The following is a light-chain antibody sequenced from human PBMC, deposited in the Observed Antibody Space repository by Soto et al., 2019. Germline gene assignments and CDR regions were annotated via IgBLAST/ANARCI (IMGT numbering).Light chain of an antibody. V-gene: IGLV1-40*01. CDR2: GNN. CDR1: GSNIGAGSD. J-gene: IGLJ1*01. CDR3: QSYDTSLRALV. Sequence: QSVLTQPPSVSGAPGQRVAISCTGSGSNIGAGSDVHWYQQLPGMAPKLLVYGNNNRPSGVPDRFSGSKSATSASLAITGLQAEDEADYYCQSYDTSLRALVFGTGTKVTVL.